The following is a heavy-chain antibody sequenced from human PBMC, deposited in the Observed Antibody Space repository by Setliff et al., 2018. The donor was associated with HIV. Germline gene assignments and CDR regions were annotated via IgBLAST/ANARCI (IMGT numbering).Heavy chain of an antibody. CDR2: LNDSGST. J-gene: IGHJ4*02. CDR1: GGSFSGYF. V-gene: IGHV4-34*01. D-gene: IGHD3-22*01. Sequence: SETLSLTCAVYGGSFSGYFWSWIRQSPRKRLEWIGELNDSGSTNYNPSLKTRITISVDTSKNHLSLKVSSLTAADTAVYYCARAPYYDYRGLAVYYFDYWGQGTLVTVSS. CDR3: ARAPYYDYRGLAVYYFDY.